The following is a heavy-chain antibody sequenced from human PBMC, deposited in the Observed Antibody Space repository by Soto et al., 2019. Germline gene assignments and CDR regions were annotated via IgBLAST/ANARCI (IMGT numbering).Heavy chain of an antibody. Sequence: PQENLSLTCTVSCGSSRGCYWGWIRQPPGKGLEWIGYIYYSGSANYNPSLKSRVTISVDASKSQFSLKLSSVTAADTAVYYCAREPAWGYSDHWRRGRQVTVS. CDR3: AREPAWGYSDH. CDR2: IYYSGSA. CDR1: CGSSRGCY. J-gene: IGHJ4*02. V-gene: IGHV4-59*01. D-gene: IGHD3-16*01.